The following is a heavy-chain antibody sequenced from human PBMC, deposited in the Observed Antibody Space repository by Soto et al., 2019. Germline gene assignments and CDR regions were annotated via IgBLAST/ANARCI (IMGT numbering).Heavy chain of an antibody. CDR2: IKQDGSEK. D-gene: IGHD6-19*01. CDR3: ASPSSGWTSTNFDF. J-gene: IGHJ4*02. Sequence: EVQLVESGGGLVQPGGSLRLSCAASGFTLSSYWMSWVRQAPGKGLEWVANIKQDGSEKYYVDSVKGRFTISSDNAKNTLYLQMDSMRAEDAAVYYCASPSSGWTSTNFDFWGQGTVVIVSS. V-gene: IGHV3-7*01. CDR1: GFTLSSYW.